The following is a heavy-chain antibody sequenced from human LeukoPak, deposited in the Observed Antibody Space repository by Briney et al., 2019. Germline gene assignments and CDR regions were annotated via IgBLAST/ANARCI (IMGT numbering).Heavy chain of an antibody. CDR1: GFPFCNYA. CDR3: AKELAVVGQGIFDY. V-gene: IGHV3-23*01. Sequence: GSLRLSCAASGFPFCNYAMSWVRPGPGEGVEWVSAIFGSGDRTFHADSVKGRFTISRDNSKKTLYLQMNSLRADDTAVYYCAKELAVVGQGIFDYWGQGTLVTVSS. J-gene: IGHJ4*02. CDR2: IFGSGDRT. D-gene: IGHD6-19*01.